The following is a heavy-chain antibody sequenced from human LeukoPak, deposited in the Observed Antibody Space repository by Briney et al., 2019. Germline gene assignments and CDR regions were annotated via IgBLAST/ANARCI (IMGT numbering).Heavy chain of an antibody. D-gene: IGHD1-7*01. V-gene: IGHV4-59*08. CDR1: GGSISGYY. J-gene: IGHJ3*01. CDR2: IYYSGSA. Sequence: SETLSLTCTVSGGSISGYYWNWIRQSPGKGLEWIGYIYYSGSANYNPSLESRVTISVDTSKNQFSLRLSSVTAADTAVYYCARHKNSASNVFDVWGQGTMVTVSS. CDR3: ARHKNSASNVFDV.